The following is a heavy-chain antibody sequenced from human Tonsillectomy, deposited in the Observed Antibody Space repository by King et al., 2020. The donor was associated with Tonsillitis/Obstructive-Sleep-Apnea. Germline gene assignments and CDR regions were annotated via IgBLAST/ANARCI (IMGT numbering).Heavy chain of an antibody. Sequence: VQLVESGGGLVQPGGSLRLSCSVSGFTFSSYGMHWVRQAPGKGLEYVSVISSNGGSTYYADSVKGRFTISRDNSKNILYLQMSSLRAEDTAVYYCVKAESRSWLFDYFDYWGQGTLVTVSS. CDR1: GFTFSSYG. D-gene: IGHD3-22*01. V-gene: IGHV3-64D*06. CDR2: ISSNGGST. J-gene: IGHJ4*02. CDR3: VKAESRSWLFDYFDY.